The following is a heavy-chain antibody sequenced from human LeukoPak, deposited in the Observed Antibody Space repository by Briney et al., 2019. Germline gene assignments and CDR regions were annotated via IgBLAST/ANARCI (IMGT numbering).Heavy chain of an antibody. J-gene: IGHJ6*02. V-gene: IGHV4-61*01. Sequence: PSETLSLTCTVSGGSVSSGSYYWSWIRQPPGKGLEWIGYIYYSGSTNYNPSLKSRVTISVDTSKNQFSLKLSSVTAADTAVYYCARDRGYCSSTSCLRIYYYYYGMDVWGQGTTVTVSS. CDR2: IYYSGST. D-gene: IGHD2-2*01. CDR3: ARDRGYCSSTSCLRIYYYYYGMDV. CDR1: GGSVSSGSYY.